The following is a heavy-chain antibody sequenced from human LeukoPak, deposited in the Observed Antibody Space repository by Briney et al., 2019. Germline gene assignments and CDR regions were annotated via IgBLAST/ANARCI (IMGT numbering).Heavy chain of an antibody. Sequence: GGSLRLSCAASGFTVSSNYMTWVRQAPGKGLEWVSIIYSGGSTYYAESVKGRFTISRDNSKNTLYLQMNSLRAEDTAVYYCARAWDPPTMVRGYPIPGYWGQGTLVTVSS. D-gene: IGHD3-10*01. CDR1: GFTVSSNY. CDR3: ARAWDPPTMVRGYPIPGY. V-gene: IGHV3-66*01. CDR2: IYSGGST. J-gene: IGHJ4*02.